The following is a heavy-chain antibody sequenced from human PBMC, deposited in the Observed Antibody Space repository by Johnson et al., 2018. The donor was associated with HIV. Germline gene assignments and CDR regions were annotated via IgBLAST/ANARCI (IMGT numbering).Heavy chain of an antibody. CDR1: GFTFSSYA. D-gene: IGHD7-27*01. CDR3: ARTSANWGRIDVFDI. CDR2: ISYDGSNK. V-gene: IGHV3-30*04. J-gene: IGHJ3*02. Sequence: QVNLVESGGGVVQPGRSLRLSCAASGFTFSSYAMHWVRHAPGKGLEWVAVISYDGSNKYYADSVKGRFTIYRDNSKNTLYLQMNSLRAEDTAVYYCARTSANWGRIDVFDIWGQGTMVTVSS.